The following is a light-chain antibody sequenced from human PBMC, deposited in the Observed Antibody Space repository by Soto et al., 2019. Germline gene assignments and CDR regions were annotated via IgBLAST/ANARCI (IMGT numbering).Light chain of an antibody. J-gene: IGKJ1*01. CDR3: QQYNTWLWT. CDR2: GAS. Sequence: EVVMTQSPATLSVSPGERATLSCRASQSVNANLAWYQQMPGQAPRLLIHGASNRATGIPARFSGSGFGTESILTISSLQSEDFAVYYCQQYNTWLWTFGQGTKVEI. V-gene: IGKV3-15*01. CDR1: QSVNAN.